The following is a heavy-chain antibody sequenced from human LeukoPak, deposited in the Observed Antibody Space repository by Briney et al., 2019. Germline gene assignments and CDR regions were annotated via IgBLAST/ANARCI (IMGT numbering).Heavy chain of an antibody. CDR3: ARGPVRGTWFDP. CDR1: GFTFSRCD. V-gene: IGHV3-30*02. J-gene: IGHJ5*02. Sequence: GGSLRLSCAASGFTFSRCDMHWVRQAPGKGLEWVAFVLYDGSLKYYADSVRGRVTISRDNSKNTLYLQMNSLRAEDTAVYYCARGPVRGTWFDPWGQGTLVTVSS. D-gene: IGHD3-10*01. CDR2: VLYDGSLK.